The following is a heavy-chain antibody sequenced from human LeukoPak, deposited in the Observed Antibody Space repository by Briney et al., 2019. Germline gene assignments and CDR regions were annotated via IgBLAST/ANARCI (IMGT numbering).Heavy chain of an antibody. Sequence: PSETLSLTCTVSGGSISSSSYYWGWIRQPPGKGLEWIGSIYYSGSTYYNPSLKSRVTISVDTSKNQFSLKLSSVTAADTAVYYCARYAVGGSSSSRDYWGQGTLVTVSS. J-gene: IGHJ4*02. CDR3: ARYAVGGSSSSRDY. CDR2: IYYSGST. CDR1: GGSISSSSYY. V-gene: IGHV4-39*01. D-gene: IGHD6-6*01.